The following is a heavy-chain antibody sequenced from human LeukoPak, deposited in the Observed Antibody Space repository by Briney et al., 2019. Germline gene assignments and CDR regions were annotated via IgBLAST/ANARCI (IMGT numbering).Heavy chain of an antibody. Sequence: SETLSLTCAVYGGSFSGYYWSWIRQPPGKGLGWIGEINHSGSTNYNPSLKSRVTISVDTSKNQFSLKLSSVTAADTAVYYCARGVVAITMIVVVITRGYYFDYWGQGTLVTVSS. D-gene: IGHD3-22*01. J-gene: IGHJ4*02. CDR3: ARGVVAITMIVVVITRGYYFDY. CDR2: INHSGST. CDR1: GGSFSGYY. V-gene: IGHV4-34*01.